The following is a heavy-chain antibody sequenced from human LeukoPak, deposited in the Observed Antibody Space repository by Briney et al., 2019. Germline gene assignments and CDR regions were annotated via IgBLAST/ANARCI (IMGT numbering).Heavy chain of an antibody. CDR2: ISGSGGSI. J-gene: IGHJ3*02. CDR3: AKDLDYYDSSGPYAPSAFDI. D-gene: IGHD3-22*01. V-gene: IGHV3-23*01. Sequence: GGSLRLSCAASGFTFSSYAMSWVRQAPGKGLEWVSAISGSGGSIYYADSVKGRFTISRDNSKNTLYLQMNSLRAEDTAVYYCAKDLDYYDSSGPYAPSAFDIWGQGTMVTVSS. CDR1: GFTFSSYA.